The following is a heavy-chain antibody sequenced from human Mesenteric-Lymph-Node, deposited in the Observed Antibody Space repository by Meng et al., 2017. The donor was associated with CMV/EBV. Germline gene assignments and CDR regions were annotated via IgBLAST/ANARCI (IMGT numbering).Heavy chain of an antibody. V-gene: IGHV4-30-4*01. J-gene: IGHJ4*02. CDR3: ARVTPGEYFDY. CDR2: IYSSGSR. D-gene: IGHD3-10*01. CDR1: GCSIARDDHH. Sequence: CPVSGCSIARDDHHWCWIRQSPGRGLEWVGYIYSSGSRYYIPSLKSRLTISVDTAKNQLSLKLNSVTAADTAVYFCARVTPGEYFDYWGQGSLVTVSS.